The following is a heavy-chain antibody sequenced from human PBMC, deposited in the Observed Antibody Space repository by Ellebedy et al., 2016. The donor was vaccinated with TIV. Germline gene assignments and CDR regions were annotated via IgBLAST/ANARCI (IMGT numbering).Heavy chain of an antibody. CDR3: ARRGSYGDYAVQVNSWFDT. CDR1: GFSFRSYW. Sequence: GESLKISCTASGFSFRSYWMSWVRPAPGKGLEWVANIYQDGSFQDYLDSVKGRFTISRDNANKSMFLQMNSLRVEDTAVYYCARRGSYGDYAVQVNSWFDTWGQGTLVSVSS. J-gene: IGHJ5*02. D-gene: IGHD4-17*01. V-gene: IGHV3-7*01. CDR2: IYQDGSFQ.